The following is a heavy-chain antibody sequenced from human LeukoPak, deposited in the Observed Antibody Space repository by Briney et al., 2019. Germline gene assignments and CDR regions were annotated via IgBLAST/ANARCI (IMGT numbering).Heavy chain of an antibody. CDR1: GGSISSGDYY. J-gene: IGHJ5*02. V-gene: IGHV4-30-4*01. D-gene: IGHD2-15*01. CDR3: ARSKYCSGGSCYSGTPSWFDP. CDR2: IYYSGST. Sequence: SETLSLTCTVSGGSISSGDYYWSWIRQPPGKGLEWIRYIYYSGSTNYNPSLKSRVTISVDTSKNQFSLKLSSVTAADTAVYYCARSKYCSGGSCYSGTPSWFDPWGQGTLVTVSS.